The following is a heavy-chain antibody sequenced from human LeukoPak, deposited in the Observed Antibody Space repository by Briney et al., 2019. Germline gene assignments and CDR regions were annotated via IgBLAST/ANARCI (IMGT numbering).Heavy chain of an antibody. CDR3: TRDFLIGFRSCYYFF. Sequence: GGSLRLSCTASGFTFGDYAMSWFRQAPGKGLEWVGFIRSKAYGGTTEYAASVKGRFTISRDDSKSIAYLQMNSLKTEDTAVYYCTRDFLIGFRSCYYFFWGQGTLVTVSS. CDR2: IRSKAYGGTT. J-gene: IGHJ4*02. D-gene: IGHD3-22*01. V-gene: IGHV3-49*03. CDR1: GFTFGDYA.